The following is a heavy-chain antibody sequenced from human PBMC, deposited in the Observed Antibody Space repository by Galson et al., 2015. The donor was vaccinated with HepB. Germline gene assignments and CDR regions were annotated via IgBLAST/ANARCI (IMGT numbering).Heavy chain of an antibody. J-gene: IGHJ4*02. CDR3: ARGPTILDY. D-gene: IGHD1-26*01. Sequence: SLRLSCAASGFTFSTYIINWVRQAPGKGLEWVSSISASSTYIYYADSVKGRFTISRDNAKNSLFLQMNSLRAEDTAVYFCARGPTILDYWGQGTLVTVSS. CDR2: ISASSTYI. CDR1: GFTFSTYI. V-gene: IGHV3-21*01.